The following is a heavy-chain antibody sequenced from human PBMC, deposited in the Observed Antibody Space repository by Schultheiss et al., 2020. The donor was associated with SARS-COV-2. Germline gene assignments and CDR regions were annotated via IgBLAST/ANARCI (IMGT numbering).Heavy chain of an antibody. V-gene: IGHV3-21*04. CDR3: ARFGPVYGDYLWNWFDP. CDR1: GFTFSSYS. D-gene: IGHD4-17*01. Sequence: GESLKISCAASGFTFSSYSMNWVHQAPGKGLEWVSCISSSSSYRYYADSVKGRFTISRDNSKNSLYLQMNSLRAEDTAVYYCARFGPVYGDYLWNWFDPWGQGTLVTVSS. J-gene: IGHJ5*02. CDR2: ISSSSSYR.